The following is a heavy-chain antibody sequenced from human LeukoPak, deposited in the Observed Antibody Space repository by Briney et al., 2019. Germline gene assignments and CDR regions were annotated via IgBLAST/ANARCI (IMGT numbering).Heavy chain of an antibody. CDR3: AKIYYYGSGGYYKYPVVDY. CDR2: ISGSGGST. Sequence: GGSLRLSCAASGFTFSSYGMSWVRQAPGKGLEWVSAISGSGGSTYYADSVKGRFTISRDNSKNTLYLQMNSLRAEDTAVYYCAKIYYYGSGGYYKYPVVDYWGQGTLVTVSS. J-gene: IGHJ4*02. V-gene: IGHV3-23*01. D-gene: IGHD3-10*01. CDR1: GFTFSSYG.